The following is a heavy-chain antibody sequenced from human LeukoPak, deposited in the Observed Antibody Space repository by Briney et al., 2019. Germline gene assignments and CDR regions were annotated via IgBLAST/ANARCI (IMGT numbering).Heavy chain of an antibody. CDR2: VWHDGSDE. CDR3: ARESGAQQLVLAHYFDY. CDR1: GFTISNFG. Sequence: GGYLSLSCAASGFTISNFGMHWVRQAPGQGLVCVAFVWHDGSDEYYTDSVKGRFTISRDNSENTLYLQMDSLRAEDTAVYYCARESGAQQLVLAHYFDYWGQGTLVTVSS. V-gene: IGHV3-30*02. D-gene: IGHD6-13*01. J-gene: IGHJ4*02.